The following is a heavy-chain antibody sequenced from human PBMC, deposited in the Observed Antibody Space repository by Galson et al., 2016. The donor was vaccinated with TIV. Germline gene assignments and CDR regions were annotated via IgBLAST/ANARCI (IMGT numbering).Heavy chain of an antibody. CDR3: AKGLKPDASMDYYFYSGMDV. D-gene: IGHD5-18*01. V-gene: IGHV3-9*01. Sequence: SLRLSCAASGFTFDDYPMHWVRQAPGKGLEWVSAINWHGNSVVYADSVKGRFTISRDNGRHSLYLQMNNLRGEDTALYCCAKGLKPDASMDYYFYSGMDVWGQGTTVIVSS. CDR2: INWHGNSV. J-gene: IGHJ6*02. CDR1: GFTFDDYP.